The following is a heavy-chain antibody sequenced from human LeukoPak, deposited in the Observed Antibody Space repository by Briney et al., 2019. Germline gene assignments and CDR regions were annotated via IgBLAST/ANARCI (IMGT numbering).Heavy chain of an antibody. Sequence: GGSLRLSCAASVFTFSSYAMSWVRQAPGKGLEWVSAISGSGGSTYYADSVKGRFTISRDYSKNTLYLQMNSLRAEDTAVYYCAKEVYSSGWYENPTYYYYYGMDVWGQGTTVTVSS. CDR3: AKEVYSSGWYENPTYYYYYGMDV. CDR2: ISGSGGST. D-gene: IGHD6-19*01. J-gene: IGHJ6*02. V-gene: IGHV3-23*01. CDR1: VFTFSSYA.